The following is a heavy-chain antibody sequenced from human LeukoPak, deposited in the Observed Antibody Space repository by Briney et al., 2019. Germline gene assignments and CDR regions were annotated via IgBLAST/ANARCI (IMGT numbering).Heavy chain of an antibody. D-gene: IGHD3-3*01. J-gene: IGHJ4*02. V-gene: IGHV3-21*01. Sequence: GGSLRLSCAASGFTFSSYSMNWVRQAPGKGLEWVSFISSSSSYIYYADSVKGRFTISRDNAKNSLYLQMNSLRAEDTAVYYCARREDLEYYFDYWGQGTLVTVSS. CDR1: GFTFSSYS. CDR2: ISSSSSYI. CDR3: ARREDLEYYFDY.